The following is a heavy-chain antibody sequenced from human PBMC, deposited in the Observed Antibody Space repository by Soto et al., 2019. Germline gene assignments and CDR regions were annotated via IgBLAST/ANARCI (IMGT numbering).Heavy chain of an antibody. J-gene: IGHJ5*02. CDR1: GFTLTNYY. CDR3: ARRLLAGPGDWWFDP. V-gene: IGHV1-46*01. Sequence: ASVKVSCKASGFTLTNYYIHWLRQTPGLGPEWMGISNPISGDTHYAHKFQGRVTRNRDTSTSQVYLEVSGLRSDDTALHYCARRLLAGPGDWWFDPSGQGTLVTVSS. D-gene: IGHD3-10*01. CDR2: SNPISGDT.